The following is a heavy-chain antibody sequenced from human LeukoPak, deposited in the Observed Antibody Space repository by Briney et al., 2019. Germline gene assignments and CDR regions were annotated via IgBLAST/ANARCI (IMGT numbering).Heavy chain of an antibody. CDR3: ARDRHSYGQGSFDY. CDR1: GYTFTSYG. J-gene: IGHJ4*02. V-gene: IGHV1-18*01. Sequence: ASVKVSCKASGYTFTSYGISWVRQAPGQGLEWMGWISAYNGNTNYAQKLQGRVTMTTDTSTSTAYMELRSLRSDDTAVYYCARDRHSYGQGSFDYWGQGTLVTVSS. D-gene: IGHD5-18*01. CDR2: ISAYNGNT.